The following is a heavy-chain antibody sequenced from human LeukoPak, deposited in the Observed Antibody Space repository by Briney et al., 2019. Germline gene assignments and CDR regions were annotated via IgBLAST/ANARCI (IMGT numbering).Heavy chain of an antibody. V-gene: IGHV3-21*01. CDR2: ISSSSSYI. CDR3: ASQPYDSSGYSDGY. D-gene: IGHD3-22*01. CDR1: GFTFSSYS. J-gene: IGHJ4*02. Sequence: PGGSLRLSCAASGFTFSSYSMNWVRQAPGKGLEWVSSISSSSSYIYYADSVEGRFTISRDNAKNSLYLQMNSLRAEDTAVYYCASQPYDSSGYSDGYWGQGTLVTVSS.